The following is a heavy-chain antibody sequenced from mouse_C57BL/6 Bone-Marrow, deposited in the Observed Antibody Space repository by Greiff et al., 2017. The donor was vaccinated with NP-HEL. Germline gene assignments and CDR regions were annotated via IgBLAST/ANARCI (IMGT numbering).Heavy chain of an antibody. V-gene: IGHV1-64*01. CDR2: IHPNSGST. CDR3: ARKGIDYDGSSYGYYDY. CDR1: GYTFTSYW. D-gene: IGHD1-1*01. Sequence: QVQLQQPGAELVKPGASVKLSCKASGYTFTSYWMHWVKQRPGQGLEWIGMIHPNSGSTNYNEKFKSKATLTAAKSSSTAYMQLSSLTSEDAAVYYCARKGIDYDGSSYGYYDYWGQGTTLTVSS. J-gene: IGHJ2*01.